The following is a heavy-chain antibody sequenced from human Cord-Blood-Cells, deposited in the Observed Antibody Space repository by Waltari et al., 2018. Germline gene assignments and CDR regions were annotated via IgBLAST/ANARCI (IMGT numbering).Heavy chain of an antibody. J-gene: IGHJ5*02. CDR1: GGSISSSSYY. V-gene: IGHV4-39*01. CDR2: IYYSGRT. Sequence: QLQLQESGPGLVKPSETLSLTCTVSGGSISSSSYYWGWIRQPPGKGLEWIGSIYYSGRTYYNPALKSRGTISVDTSKNQFSLKLSSVTAADTAVYYCARSAGGWFDPWGQGTLVTVSS. CDR3: ARSAGGWFDP.